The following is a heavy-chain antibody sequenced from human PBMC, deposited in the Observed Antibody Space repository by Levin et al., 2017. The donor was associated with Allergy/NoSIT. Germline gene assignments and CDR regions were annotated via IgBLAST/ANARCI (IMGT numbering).Heavy chain of an antibody. CDR1: GFPFSSYD. CDR2: IDTAGET. CDR3: GREAGGDSNIDPFDH. Sequence: GESLKISCAASGFPFSSYDMHWVRQAPGKGLEWLSAIDTAGETYYQGAVRGRFTIPRENAKNSLYLQLNSLRAGDTAVYVCGREAGGDSNIDPFDHWRQGTLVTVSS. J-gene: IGHJ4*02. V-gene: IGHV3-13*01. D-gene: IGHD4-11*01.